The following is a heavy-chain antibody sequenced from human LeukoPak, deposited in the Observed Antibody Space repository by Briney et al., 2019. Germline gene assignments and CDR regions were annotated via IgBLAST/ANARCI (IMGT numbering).Heavy chain of an antibody. D-gene: IGHD3-22*01. CDR1: GFTFSSYA. CDR3: ARNYYDSSGYFYYYGMDV. Sequence: GGSLRLSCAASGFTFSSYAMSWVRQAPGKGLEWVSAISGSGGSTYYADSVKGRFTISRDNAKNSLYLQMNSLRAEDTAVYYCARNYYDSSGYFYYYGMDVWGQGTTVTVSS. CDR2: ISGSGGST. V-gene: IGHV3-23*01. J-gene: IGHJ6*02.